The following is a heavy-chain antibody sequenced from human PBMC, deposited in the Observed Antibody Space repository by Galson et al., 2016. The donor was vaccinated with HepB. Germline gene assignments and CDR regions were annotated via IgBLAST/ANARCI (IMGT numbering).Heavy chain of an antibody. CDR1: GGTFSNHA. J-gene: IGHJ4*02. CDR3: TRAFGGGYTYVYSF. D-gene: IGHD5-18*01. Sequence: SVKVSCKASGGTFSNHAISWVRQAPGQGLEWMGGIIPIFGTANYARKFQGRVTITADESTSTAYMELSSLRSEGTAVYYCTRAFGGGYTYVYSFWGQGTLVTVSS. V-gene: IGHV1-69*13. CDR2: IIPIFGTA.